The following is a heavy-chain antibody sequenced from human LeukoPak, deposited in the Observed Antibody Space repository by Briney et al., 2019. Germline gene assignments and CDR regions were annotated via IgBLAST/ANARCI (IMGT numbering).Heavy chain of an antibody. CDR1: GGTFSSYA. CDR3: AREVTATSVWYFDL. D-gene: IGHD5-18*01. V-gene: IGHV1-69*13. J-gene: IGHJ2*01. Sequence: GASVKVSCKASGGTFSSYAISWVRQAPGQGLEWMGGIIPIFGTANYAQKFQGRVTITADESTSTAYMELSSLRSEDTAVYYCAREVTATSVWYFDLWGRGTLVTVSS. CDR2: IIPIFGTA.